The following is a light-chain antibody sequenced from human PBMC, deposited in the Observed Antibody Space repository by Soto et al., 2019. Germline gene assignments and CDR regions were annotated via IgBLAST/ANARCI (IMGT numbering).Light chain of an antibody. J-gene: IGKJ2*01. CDR1: QSISSY. CDR3: QQSYSTPRNT. V-gene: IGKV1-39*01. Sequence: GDRVTITCRASQSISSYLNWYQQKPGKAPKLLIYAASSLQSVVPSRFSGSGSGTDFTLTISSLQPEDFATYYCQQSYSTPRNTFGQGTKLEIK. CDR2: AAS.